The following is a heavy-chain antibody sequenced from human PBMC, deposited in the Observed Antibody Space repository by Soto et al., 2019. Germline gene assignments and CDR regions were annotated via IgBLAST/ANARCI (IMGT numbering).Heavy chain of an antibody. Sequence: PGGSMRLSCAASGFPCINFAMSWVRQSPGKGLEWVSAISGTGSRTWYAESVRGRFTVSRDNSKNTLYLQMNSLRDEDTAVYYCAKFGASGSYFQFDYWGPGTLVTVSS. V-gene: IGHV3-23*01. CDR1: GFPCINFA. CDR2: ISGTGSRT. J-gene: IGHJ4*02. D-gene: IGHD3-10*01. CDR3: AKFGASGSYFQFDY.